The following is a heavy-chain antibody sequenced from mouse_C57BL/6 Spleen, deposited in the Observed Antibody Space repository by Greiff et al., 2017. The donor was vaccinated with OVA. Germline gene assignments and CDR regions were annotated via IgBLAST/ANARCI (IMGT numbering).Heavy chain of an antibody. D-gene: IGHD4-1*01. J-gene: IGHJ4*01. V-gene: IGHV1-19*01. CDR2: INPYNGGT. CDR1: GYTFTDYY. Sequence: VQLQQSGPVLVKPGASVKMSCKASGYTFTDYYMNWVKQSHGKSLEWIGVINPYNGGTSYNQKFKGKATLTVDKSSSTAYMELNSLTSEDSAVYYCARRLGRAMDYWGQGTSVTVSS. CDR3: ARRLGRAMDY.